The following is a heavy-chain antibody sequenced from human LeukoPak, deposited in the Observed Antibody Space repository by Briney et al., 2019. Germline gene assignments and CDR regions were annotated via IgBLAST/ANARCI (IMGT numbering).Heavy chain of an antibody. D-gene: IGHD6-19*01. CDR3: AKTTVGYSSGRYPGWPADS. V-gene: IGHV3-23*01. Sequence: GGSLRLSCVASGFTFGSFAIYWIRQAPGKGLEWVSGIVGSGGITYFADSVQGRFIISRDNSKNTVYLQMNSLRDEDTGIYYCAKTTVGYSSGRYPGWPADSWGQGVPVTVSS. J-gene: IGHJ4*02. CDR2: IVGSGGIT. CDR1: GFTFGSFA.